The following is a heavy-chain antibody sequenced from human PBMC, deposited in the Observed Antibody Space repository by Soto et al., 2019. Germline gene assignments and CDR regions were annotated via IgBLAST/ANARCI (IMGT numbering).Heavy chain of an antibody. D-gene: IGHD6-19*01. CDR2: VTSGGTTT. J-gene: IGHJ4*02. Sequence: EVQLLESGGGLVQPGGSLRLSCTASGFTFNGYAMNWVLQAPGKGLEWGAAVTSGGTTTYYADSVKGRFTISRDNSRSTVYLQMNRLGVEDTAIYYCAKDHLGGAVADSFDYLGRGTLVTVSS. CDR1: GFTFNGYA. CDR3: AKDHLGGAVADSFDY. V-gene: IGHV3-23*01.